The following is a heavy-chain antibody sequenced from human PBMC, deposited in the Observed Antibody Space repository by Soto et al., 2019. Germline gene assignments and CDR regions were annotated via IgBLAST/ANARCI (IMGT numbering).Heavy chain of an antibody. D-gene: IGHD3-10*01. J-gene: IGHJ6*02. CDR2: ISYDGSNK. CDR3: ARDRKLWFVYGMDG. Sequence: GGALRLPCTASGVTFSSYSMHWVRPAPGKGLEWVAVISYDGSNKYYADSAKGRFTISRDNSKNTLYLQMNSLRAEDTAVYYCARDRKLWFVYGMDGWGQGTTVSVSS. CDR1: GVTFSSYS. V-gene: IGHV3-30-3*01.